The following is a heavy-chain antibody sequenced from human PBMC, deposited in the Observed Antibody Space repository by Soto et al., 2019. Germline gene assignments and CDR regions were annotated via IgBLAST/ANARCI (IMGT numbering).Heavy chain of an antibody. CDR2: INPNSGGT. J-gene: IGHJ3*02. CDR1: GYTFTGYY. D-gene: IGHD3-16*01. V-gene: IGHV1-2*04. CDR3: ARGKMRTRGDDASDI. Sequence: GASVKVSCKASGYTFTGYYMHWVRQAPGQGLEWMGWINPNSGGTNYAQKFQGWVTMTRDTSISTAYMELSRLRSDDTAVYYCARGKMRTRGDDASDIWGQGTMVTVSS.